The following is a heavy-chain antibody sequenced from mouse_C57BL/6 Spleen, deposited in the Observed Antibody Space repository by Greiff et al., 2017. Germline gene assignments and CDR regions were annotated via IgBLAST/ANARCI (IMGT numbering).Heavy chain of an antibody. CDR2: ISSGGSYT. J-gene: IGHJ3*01. D-gene: IGHD2-4*01. V-gene: IGHV5-6*01. Sequence: EVNVVESGGDLVKPGGSLKLSCAASGFTFSSYGMSWVRQTPDKRLEWVATISSGGSYTYYPDSVKGRFTISRDNAKNTLYLQMSSLKSEDTAMYYCARLWDYDWFAYWGQGTLVTVSA. CDR1: GFTFSSYG. CDR3: ARLWDYDWFAY.